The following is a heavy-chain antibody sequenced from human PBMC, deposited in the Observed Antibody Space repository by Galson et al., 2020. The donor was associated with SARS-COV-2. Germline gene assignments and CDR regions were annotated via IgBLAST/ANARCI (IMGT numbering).Heavy chain of an antibody. Sequence: GESLKISCKTSGFPFTAFWIGWVRQVPGKGLEWLGIIYPSDSDTRYSPSFRGQVTISADKSISTAYLQWNSLKASDTAMYYCARLVPNYADSGSSNYYYYMDLWGKATTVTVSS. CDR1: GFPFTAFW. V-gene: IGHV5-51*01. D-gene: IGHD6-6*01. J-gene: IGHJ6*03. CDR3: ARLVPNYADSGSSNYYYYMDL. CDR2: IYPSDSDT.